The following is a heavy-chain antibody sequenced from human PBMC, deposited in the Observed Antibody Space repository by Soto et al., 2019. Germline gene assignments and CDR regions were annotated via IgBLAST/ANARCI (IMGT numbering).Heavy chain of an antibody. CDR2: IIPMLAAP. V-gene: IGHV1-69*01. CDR1: GGSFRTYA. CDR3: ARVGPPSPSDIWFFDL. D-gene: IGHD3-9*01. Sequence: QGQLVQSGAEVKKPGSSVKVSCKASGGSFRTYAINWVRQAPGQGLEWMGGIIPMLAAPTYAQKFQGRLTITADESTTTVYMELSSLTSEDTAVYYCARVGPPSPSDIWFFDLWGRGTLVTVSS. J-gene: IGHJ2*01.